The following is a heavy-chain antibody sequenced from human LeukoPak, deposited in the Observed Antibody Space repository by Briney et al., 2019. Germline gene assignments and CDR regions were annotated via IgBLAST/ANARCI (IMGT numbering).Heavy chain of an antibody. CDR2: ISSSGSTI. J-gene: IGHJ4*02. CDR1: GFTFSSYE. V-gene: IGHV3-48*03. CDR3: AKTTTGYSSGRFPGWPVDY. Sequence: GGSLRLSCAASGFTFSSYEMNWVRQAPGKGLEWVSYISSSGSTIYYADSVKGRFTISRDNAKNTVYLQMNSLRAEDTAVYYCAKTTTGYSSGRFPGWPVDYWGQGTLVTVSS. D-gene: IGHD6-19*01.